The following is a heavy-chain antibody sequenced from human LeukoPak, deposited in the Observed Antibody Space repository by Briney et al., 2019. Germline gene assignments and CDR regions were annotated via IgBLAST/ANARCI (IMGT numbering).Heavy chain of an antibody. V-gene: IGHV1-2*02. D-gene: IGHD4-11*01. Sequence: ASVKVSCKTSGYTFTGYYIHWVRQAPGQELEWMGWINPNSGGTNYAQKFQGRVTMTRDTSLSTAYMELSRPRSDDTAVYYCARATVTTSLDSWGQGTLVTVSS. J-gene: IGHJ4*02. CDR2: INPNSGGT. CDR1: GYTFTGYY. CDR3: ARATVTTSLDS.